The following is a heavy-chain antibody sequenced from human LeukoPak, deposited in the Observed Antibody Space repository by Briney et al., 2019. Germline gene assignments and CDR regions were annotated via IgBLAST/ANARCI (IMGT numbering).Heavy chain of an antibody. J-gene: IGHJ4*02. CDR3: ARQFHCSSTSCYRLMHY. V-gene: IGHV1-18*01. CDR1: GYTFTSYG. Sequence: ASVKVSCKASGYTFTSYGISWARQAPGQGLEWMGWISAYNGNTNYAQKLQGRVTMTTDTSTSTAYMELRSLRSDDTAVYYCARQFHCSSTSCYRLMHYWGQGTLVTVSS. D-gene: IGHD2-2*02. CDR2: ISAYNGNT.